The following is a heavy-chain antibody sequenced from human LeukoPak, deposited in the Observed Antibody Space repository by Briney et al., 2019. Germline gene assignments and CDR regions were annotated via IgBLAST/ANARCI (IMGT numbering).Heavy chain of an antibody. CDR1: GGSLSSSSYY. CDR2: IYYSGST. Sequence: SETLSLSCTVSGGSLSSSSYYWGWIRQPPGNGLEWIGSIYYSGSTYYNPSLKSRVTISVDTSKNQFSLKLSSVTAADTAVYYCARDLWGRGYSYGYLFDYWGQGTLVTVSS. V-gene: IGHV4-39*07. D-gene: IGHD5-18*01. CDR3: ARDLWGRGYSYGYLFDY. J-gene: IGHJ4*02.